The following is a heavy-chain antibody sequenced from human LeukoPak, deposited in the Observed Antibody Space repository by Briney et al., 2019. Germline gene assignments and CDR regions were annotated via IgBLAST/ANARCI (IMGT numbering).Heavy chain of an antibody. CDR3: ARYEIRGCNNDNNCYTSYFYYGMDV. V-gene: IGHV5-51*01. J-gene: IGHJ6*02. CDR1: GYSFKDYW. CDR2: IFPHDSDI. D-gene: IGHD2-2*02. Sequence: GESLKISCKGSGYSFKDYWIGWVRQMPGKGPEWMGIIFPHDSDIKYSPSFQGQVTISVDKSVNTAYVQWSSLKASDTAIYFCARYEIRGCNNDNNCYTSYFYYGMDVWGQGTTVTVSS.